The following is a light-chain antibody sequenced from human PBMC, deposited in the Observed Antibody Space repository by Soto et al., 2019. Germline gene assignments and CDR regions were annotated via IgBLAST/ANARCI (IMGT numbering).Light chain of an antibody. CDR1: NIGSKS. V-gene: IGLV3-21*04. Sequence: SYELTQPPSVSVAPGKTARITCGGNNIGSKSVHWYQQKPGQAPVLVIYYDSDRPSGIPERFSGSNSGNTATLTISRVEAGDEAVYYCQVWDSSSDHPEVVFGGGTKLTVL. CDR2: YDS. J-gene: IGLJ2*01. CDR3: QVWDSSSDHPEVV.